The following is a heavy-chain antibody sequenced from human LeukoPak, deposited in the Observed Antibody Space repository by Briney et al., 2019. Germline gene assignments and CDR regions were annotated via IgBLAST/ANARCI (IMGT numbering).Heavy chain of an antibody. CDR2: IYTSGST. D-gene: IGHD5-12*01. V-gene: IGHV4-61*02. CDR1: GGSISSGGYY. J-gene: IGHJ3*02. CDR3: ARAGYGSDAFDI. Sequence: SQTLSLTCTVSGGSISSGGYYWSWIRQHPGKGLEWIGRIYTSGSTNYNPSLKSRVTMSVDTSKNQFSLKLSSVTAADTAVYYCARAGYGSDAFDIWGQGTMVTVSS.